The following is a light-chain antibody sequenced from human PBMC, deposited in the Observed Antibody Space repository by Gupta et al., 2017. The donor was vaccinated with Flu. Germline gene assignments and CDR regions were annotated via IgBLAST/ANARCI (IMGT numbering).Light chain of an antibody. CDR2: EVS. CDR1: SSDVGGYNY. Sequence: QSALTQPASVSGSPGPSLTISCTGTSSDVGGYNYVSWYQQHPGKAPKLMIYEVSKRPSGVSNRFSGSKSGNTASLTISGLQAEDEADYYCSSYTSSSSYVFGTGTKVTVL. V-gene: IGLV2-14*01. J-gene: IGLJ1*01. CDR3: SSYTSSSSYV.